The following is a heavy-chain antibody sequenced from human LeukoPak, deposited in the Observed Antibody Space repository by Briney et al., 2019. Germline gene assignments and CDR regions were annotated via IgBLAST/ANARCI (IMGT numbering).Heavy chain of an antibody. D-gene: IGHD5-12*01. CDR1: GGSITNHY. J-gene: IGHJ4*02. Sequence: PSETLSLTCTVSGGSITNHYWSWIRQPPGKGLEWIGHLYYSGNTNYNPSLKSRVTMSVDTPKTQFSLKLSSVTAADTALYYCATGRGWLPDYWGQGTLVTVSS. CDR2: LYYSGNT. V-gene: IGHV4-59*11. CDR3: ATGRGWLPDY.